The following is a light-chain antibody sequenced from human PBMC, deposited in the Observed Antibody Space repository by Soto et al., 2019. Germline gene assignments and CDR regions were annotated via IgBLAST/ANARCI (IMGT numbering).Light chain of an antibody. CDR1: QSVSSSY. J-gene: IGKJ5*01. CDR2: GAS. Sequence: IMLTHPPDTLSLSPGERATLSCMASQSVSSSYLAWYQQKPGQAPSLLIYGASRRATGIPDRFSGSGSGTDFTLTISRLEPEDFAVYYCQQYDSSPITFGQGTRLEIK. V-gene: IGKV3-20*01. CDR3: QQYDSSPIT.